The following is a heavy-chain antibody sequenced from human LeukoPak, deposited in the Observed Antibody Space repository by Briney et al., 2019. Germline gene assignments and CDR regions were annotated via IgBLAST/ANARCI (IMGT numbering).Heavy chain of an antibody. CDR2: IIPIFGTA. D-gene: IGHD1-1*01. J-gene: IGHJ3*02. CDR3: ARGQLERGAFDI. V-gene: IGHV1-69*06. Sequence: SVKVSCKASGGTFSSYAISWVRQAHGQGLEWMGGIIPIFGTANYAQKFQGRVTITADKSTSTAYMELSSLRSEDTAVYYCARGQLERGAFDIWGQGTMVTVSS. CDR1: GGTFSSYA.